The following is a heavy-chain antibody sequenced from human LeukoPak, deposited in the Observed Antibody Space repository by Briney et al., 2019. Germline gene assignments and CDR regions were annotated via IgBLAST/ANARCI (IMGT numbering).Heavy chain of an antibody. V-gene: IGHV4-38-2*01. D-gene: IGHD2-2*01. CDR2: IYHSGST. Sequence: KPSETLSLTCAISGYSISSGYYWGWIRQPPGKGLAWIGSIYHSGSTYYNPSLKSRVTISVDTSKNQFSLKLSSVTAADTAVYYCARHGPPDVYCSSTSCYIFDYWGQGTLVTVSS. CDR1: GYSISSGYY. CDR3: ARHGPPDVYCSSTSCYIFDY. J-gene: IGHJ4*02.